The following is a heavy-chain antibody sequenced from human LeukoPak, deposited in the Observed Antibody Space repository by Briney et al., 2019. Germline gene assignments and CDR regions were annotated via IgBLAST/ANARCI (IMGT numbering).Heavy chain of an antibody. CDR1: GYTFTSYG. J-gene: IGHJ4*02. Sequence: ASVKVSCKASGYTFTSYGISWVRQAPGQGLEWMGWISAYNGNTNYAQKLQGRVTMTTDTSTSTAYMELRSLRSDDTAVYYCARGDRLPAVVPAATTGDYWGQGTLVTVSS. CDR2: ISAYNGNT. V-gene: IGHV1-18*04. CDR3: ARGDRLPAVVPAATTGDY. D-gene: IGHD2-2*01.